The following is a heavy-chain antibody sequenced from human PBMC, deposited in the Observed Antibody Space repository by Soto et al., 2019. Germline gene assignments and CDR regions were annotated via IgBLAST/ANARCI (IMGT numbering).Heavy chain of an antibody. CDR1: GGSIRSGAYY. CDR3: VGGIIGTSRIYNWFDP. CDR2: IYYSGST. Sequence: QVQLQESGPGLVKPSQTLSLTCTVSGGSIRSGAYYWSWIRQHPGKGLEWIGYIYYSGSTYYNPFLKTRVIISLGTSENYCALRLSSVTAANTAVYFCVGGIIGTSRIYNWFDPWGQGTLVTVSS. V-gene: IGHV4-31*03. D-gene: IGHD1-20*01. J-gene: IGHJ5*02.